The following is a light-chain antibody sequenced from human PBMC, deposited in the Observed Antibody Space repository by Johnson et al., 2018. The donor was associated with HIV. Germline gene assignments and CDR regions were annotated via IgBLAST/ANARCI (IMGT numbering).Light chain of an antibody. Sequence: QSVLTQPPSVSAAPGQKVTISCSGSSSNIGNNYVSWYQQLPGTAPKLLIYENHKRPSGIPDRFSGSKSGTSATLGITGLQTGDEADYYCGTWDTSLSALYVLGTGTKVTVL. CDR1: SSNIGNNY. V-gene: IGLV1-51*02. J-gene: IGLJ1*01. CDR3: GTWDTSLSALYV. CDR2: ENH.